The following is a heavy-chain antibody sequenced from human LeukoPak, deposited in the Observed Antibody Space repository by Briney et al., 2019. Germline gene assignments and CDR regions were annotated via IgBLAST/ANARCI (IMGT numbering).Heavy chain of an antibody. CDR3: ARHLIASTYYYDSSGSAFDI. CDR1: GFTFRSYG. Sequence: GGSLRLSCAASGFTFRSYGMSWVRQAPGKGLEWVSAISDSGGSTYYTDSVKGRFTISRDNSKNTLYLQMNSLRVEDTAVYYCARHLIASTYYYDSSGSAFDIWGQGTMVTVSS. V-gene: IGHV3-23*01. J-gene: IGHJ3*02. CDR2: ISDSGGST. D-gene: IGHD3-22*01.